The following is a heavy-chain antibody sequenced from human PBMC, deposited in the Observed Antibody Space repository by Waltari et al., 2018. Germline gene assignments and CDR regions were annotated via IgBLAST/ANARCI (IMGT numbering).Heavy chain of an antibody. V-gene: IGHV1-2*06. CDR2: INPKNGDT. J-gene: IGHJ4*02. CDR3: LRDSSGSHFDY. CDR1: GYTFTGSA. D-gene: IGHD3-22*01. Sequence: LVQSGAEVKKPGASVKVSCKASGYTFTGSAILWVRQAPGQGLEWMGRINPKNGDTHYAQKFQGRVAMTTDTSTNTAFMELHSLRSDDTAVYYCLRDSSGSHFDYWGQGTLVTVSS.